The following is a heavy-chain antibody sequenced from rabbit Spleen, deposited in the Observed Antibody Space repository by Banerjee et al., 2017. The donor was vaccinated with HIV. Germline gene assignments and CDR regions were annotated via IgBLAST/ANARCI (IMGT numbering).Heavy chain of an antibody. CDR3: TRDDGSGHYIDGYFNL. J-gene: IGHJ4*01. CDR2: IYTGNGKN. Sequence: QEQLVESGGGLVKPGGTLTLICTASGFSFSSGYDMSWVRQAPGKGLEWIGFIYTGNGKNYYASWAKGRFTISKTSSTTVTLQVTSLTAADTATYFCTRDDGSGHYIDGYFNLWGPGTLVTVS. V-gene: IGHV1S45*01. CDR1: GFSFSSGYD. D-gene: IGHD1-1*01.